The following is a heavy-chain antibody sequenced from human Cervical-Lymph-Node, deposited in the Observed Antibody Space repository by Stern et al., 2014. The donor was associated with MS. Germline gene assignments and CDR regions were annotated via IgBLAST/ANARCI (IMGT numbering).Heavy chain of an antibody. CDR3: ARDFISGAFDP. J-gene: IGHJ5*02. CDR2: IIPILGIA. Sequence: VQLVQSGAAVKKPGSSVKVSCKASGGTFSSYTISWVPQAPGQGLEWMGRIIPILGIANYAKKFQGRVTITADKSTSTAYMELSSLRSEDTAVYYCARDFISGAFDPWGQGTLVTVSS. CDR1: GGTFSSYT. V-gene: IGHV1-69*09. D-gene: IGHD1-14*01.